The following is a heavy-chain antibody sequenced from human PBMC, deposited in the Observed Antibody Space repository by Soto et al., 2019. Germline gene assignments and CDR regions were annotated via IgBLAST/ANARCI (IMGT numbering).Heavy chain of an antibody. CDR1: GFTFSSYS. Sequence: EVQLVESGGGLVQPGGSLRLSCAASGFTFSSYSMNWVRQAPGKGLEWVSYISSSSSTIYYADSAKGRFTISRDNAKNSLYLQMNSLRAEDTAVYYCARLVLAAAGTDAFDIWGQGTMVTVSS. D-gene: IGHD6-13*01. CDR2: ISSSSSTI. CDR3: ARLVLAAAGTDAFDI. J-gene: IGHJ3*02. V-gene: IGHV3-48*01.